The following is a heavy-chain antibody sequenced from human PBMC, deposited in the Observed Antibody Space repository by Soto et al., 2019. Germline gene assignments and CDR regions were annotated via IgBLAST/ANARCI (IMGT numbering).Heavy chain of an antibody. V-gene: IGHV4-30-2*01. Sequence: PSETLSLTCAVSGGSISSGGYSWSWIRQPPGKGLEWIGYIYHSGSTYYNPSLKSRVTISVDRSKNQFSLKLSSVTAADTAVYYCASLSRAYDILTGHYDYWGQGTLVTVSS. D-gene: IGHD3-9*01. CDR3: ASLSRAYDILTGHYDY. CDR2: IYHSGST. CDR1: GGSISSGGYS. J-gene: IGHJ4*02.